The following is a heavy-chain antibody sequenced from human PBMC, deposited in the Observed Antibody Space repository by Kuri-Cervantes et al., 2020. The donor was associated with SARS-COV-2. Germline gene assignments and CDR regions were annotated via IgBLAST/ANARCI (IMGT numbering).Heavy chain of an antibody. Sequence: SGPTLVKPTQTLTLTCIFSGFSLSTSGVGVGWSRQPPGKALEWLAVIYWDDDKRYSPSLKSRLTITKDTSKNQVVLTMTNMDPVDTATYYCARKQYYDFWSGHTMSWFDPWGQGTLVTVSS. D-gene: IGHD3-3*01. V-gene: IGHV2-5*02. CDR2: IYWDDDK. CDR1: GFSLSTSGVG. CDR3: ARKQYYDFWSGHTMSWFDP. J-gene: IGHJ5*02.